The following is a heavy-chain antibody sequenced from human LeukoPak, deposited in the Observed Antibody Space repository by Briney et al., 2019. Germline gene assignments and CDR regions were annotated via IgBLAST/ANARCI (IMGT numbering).Heavy chain of an antibody. J-gene: IGHJ4*02. D-gene: IGHD3-3*01. Sequence: PSETLSLTCTVSGDSITGVYYWGWIRQPPGKGLEWIASMYHSVSTYFNPSLKSRVTIPVDTSKNQFSLKLTSVTAADTAVYFCARQNGFGEEFDYWGQGTLVTVSS. CDR2: MYHSVST. CDR1: GDSITGVYY. V-gene: IGHV4-38-2*02. CDR3: ARQNGFGEEFDY.